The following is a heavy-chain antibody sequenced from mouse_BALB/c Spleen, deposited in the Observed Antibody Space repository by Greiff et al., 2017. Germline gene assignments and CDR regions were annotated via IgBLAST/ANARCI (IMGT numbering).Heavy chain of an antibody. V-gene: IGHV3-6*02. CDR3: ARGGNGWFAY. Sequence: EVKLVESGPGLVKPSQSLSLTCSVTGYSITSGYYWNWIRQFPGNKLEWMGYISYDGSNNYNPSLKNRISITRDTSKNQFFLKLNSVTTEDTATYYCARGGNGWFAYWGQGTLVTVSA. CDR1: GYSITSGYY. CDR2: ISYDGSN. J-gene: IGHJ3*01.